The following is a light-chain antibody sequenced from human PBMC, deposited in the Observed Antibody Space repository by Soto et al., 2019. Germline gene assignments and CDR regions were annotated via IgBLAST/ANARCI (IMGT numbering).Light chain of an antibody. V-gene: IGKV1-5*01. J-gene: IGKJ2*01. CDR3: QQYDNYSKT. CDR1: ESISYW. CDR2: DAS. Sequence: DIQLTQSPSTLTASVGDRVTIGCRASESISYWLAWYQQKPGKAPKLLIYDASSLRSGVPSRFSGSGSGTEFTLTISTLQPDDFATYYCQQYDNYSKTFGQGTQLEIK.